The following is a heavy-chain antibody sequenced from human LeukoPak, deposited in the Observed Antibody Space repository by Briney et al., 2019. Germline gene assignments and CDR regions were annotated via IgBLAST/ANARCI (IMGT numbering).Heavy chain of an antibody. CDR1: GFTFSSYG. Sequence: GRSLRLSCAASGFTFSSYGMHWVRQAPGKGLEWVAVIWYDGSSKYYADSVKGRFTISRDNSKNTLYLQMNSLRAEDTAVYYCARDRGYCSGGSCDTYDAFDIWGQGTMVTVSS. V-gene: IGHV3-33*01. D-gene: IGHD2-15*01. CDR3: ARDRGYCSGGSCDTYDAFDI. J-gene: IGHJ3*02. CDR2: IWYDGSSK.